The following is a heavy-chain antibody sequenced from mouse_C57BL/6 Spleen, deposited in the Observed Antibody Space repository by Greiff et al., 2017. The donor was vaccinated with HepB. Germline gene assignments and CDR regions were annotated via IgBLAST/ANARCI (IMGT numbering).Heavy chain of an antibody. Sequence: EVKLEESGGGLVKPGGSLKLSCAASGFTFSDYGMHWVRQAPEKGLEWVAYISSGSSTIYYADTVKGRFTISRDNAKNTLFLQMTSLRSEDTAMYYCARPPTATSDYFDYWGQGTTLTVSS. CDR1: GFTFSDYG. CDR3: ARPPTATSDYFDY. CDR2: ISSGSSTI. J-gene: IGHJ2*01. V-gene: IGHV5-17*01. D-gene: IGHD4-1*02.